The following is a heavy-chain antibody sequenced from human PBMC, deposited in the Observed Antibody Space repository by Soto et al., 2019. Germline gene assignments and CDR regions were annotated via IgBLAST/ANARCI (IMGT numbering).Heavy chain of an antibody. CDR1: GFTFSEYY. CDR3: VRGEDEYSSSSVGY. J-gene: IGHJ4*02. CDR2: ISSSGILI. V-gene: IGHV3-11*01. Sequence: QVQFVESGGGLVKPGGSLRLSCAASGFTFSEYYMSWIRQAPGKGLGWISYISSSGILIYYADSVQGRFTISKDNAKNSLYLQMNSLRAEDTAVYYCVRGEDEYSSSSVGYWGQGTLVTVSS. D-gene: IGHD6-6*01.